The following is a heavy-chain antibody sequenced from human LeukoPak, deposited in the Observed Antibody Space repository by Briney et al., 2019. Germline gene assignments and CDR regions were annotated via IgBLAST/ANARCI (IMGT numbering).Heavy chain of an antibody. CDR1: GFTFSNFA. CDR2: ISGSGGST. J-gene: IGHJ4*02. V-gene: IGHV3-23*01. Sequence: GGSLRLSCAASGFTFSNFAMMWVRQAPGKGLEWVSAISGSGGSTYYADSVKGRFTISRDNSKNTLYLQMNSLRAEDTAVYYCAKEKRKAAAGTPSDWGQGTLVTVSS. CDR3: AKEKRKAAAGTPSD. D-gene: IGHD6-13*01.